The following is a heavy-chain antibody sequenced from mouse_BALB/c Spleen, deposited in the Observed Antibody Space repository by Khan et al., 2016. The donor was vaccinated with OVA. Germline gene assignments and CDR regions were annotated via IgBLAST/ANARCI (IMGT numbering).Heavy chain of an antibody. CDR3: ARGNYYGYAMDY. D-gene: IGHD1-1*01. CDR1: GYSITSNYA. V-gene: IGHV3-2*02. Sequence: EVQLQESGPGLVKPSQSLSLTCTVTGYSITSNYAWNWIRQFPGNKLEWMGYISYSGSTSYNPSLKSRISITRDTSKNPFFLPLSSVTTEDTATYYWARGNYYGYAMDYWGQGTSVTVSS. CDR2: ISYSGST. J-gene: IGHJ4*01.